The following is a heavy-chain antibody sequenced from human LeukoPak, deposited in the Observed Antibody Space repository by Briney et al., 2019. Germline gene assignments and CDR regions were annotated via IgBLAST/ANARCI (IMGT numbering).Heavy chain of an antibody. CDR3: ARDSMVGALY. CDR2: ISSSGSTI. D-gene: IGHD1-26*01. J-gene: IGHJ4*02. CDR1: GFTFSSYE. Sequence: PGGSLRLSCAASGFTFSSYEMNWVRQAPGKGLEWVSYISSSGSTIYYADSVKGRFTISRDNAKSSLYLQMNSLRAEDTAVYYCARDSMVGALYWGQGTLVTVSS. V-gene: IGHV3-48*03.